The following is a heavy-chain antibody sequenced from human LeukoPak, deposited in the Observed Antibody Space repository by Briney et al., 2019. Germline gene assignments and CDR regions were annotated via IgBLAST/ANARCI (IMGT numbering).Heavy chain of an antibody. CDR2: IYYSGST. Sequence: SETLSLTCTVSGGSISSYYWSWIRQPPGKGLEWIGYIYYSGSTNYNPSLKSRVTISVDTSKNQFSLKLSSVTAADTAVYYCARAQQWLVNWFDPWGQGTLVTVSS. J-gene: IGHJ5*02. V-gene: IGHV4-59*01. CDR1: GGSISSYY. D-gene: IGHD6-19*01. CDR3: ARAQQWLVNWFDP.